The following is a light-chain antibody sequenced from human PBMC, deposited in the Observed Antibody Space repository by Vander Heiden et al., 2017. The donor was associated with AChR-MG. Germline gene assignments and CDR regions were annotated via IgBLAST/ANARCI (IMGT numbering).Light chain of an antibody. V-gene: IGLV3-9*01. CDR2: RDS. CDR3: QVWDSSTGF. J-gene: IGLJ1*01. Sequence: SYELTQPLSVSVALGQPARITCGGNNIGSKNVHWYQQKPGQAPVLVIYRDSNRPSGIPERFSGSNSGNTATLTISRAQAGDEADYYCQVWDSSTGFFGTGTKVTVL. CDR1: NIGSKN.